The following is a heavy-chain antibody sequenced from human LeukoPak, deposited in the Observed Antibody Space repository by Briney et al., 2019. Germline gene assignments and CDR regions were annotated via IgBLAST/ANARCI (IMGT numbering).Heavy chain of an antibody. Sequence: SETLSLTCTVSGGSISNYYWNWIRQPAGKGLEWIGRIYTSGSTEYNPSLKSRVTMSVDTSKNQFSVKLTSVTAADTAVYYCARGPPYCSTTNCYYMDVWGKGTTVTVSS. D-gene: IGHD2-2*01. CDR2: IYTSGST. CDR1: GGSISNYY. CDR3: ARGPPYCSTTNCYYMDV. V-gene: IGHV4-4*07. J-gene: IGHJ6*03.